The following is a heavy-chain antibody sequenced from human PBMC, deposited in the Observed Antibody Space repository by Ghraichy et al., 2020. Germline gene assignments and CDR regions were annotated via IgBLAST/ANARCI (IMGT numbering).Heavy chain of an antibody. J-gene: IGHJ4*02. CDR3: ATFCSSYGCLVDY. CDR2: LFHSGAT. V-gene: IGHV4-39*01. CDR1: GGSISSSSYF. D-gene: IGHD2-2*01. Sequence: SETLSLTCSVSGGSISSSSYFRAWIRQSPGKGLEWIATLFHSGATFYNPSFKSRVTMSTDTSKNQFSLKMTSMTAADTAVYYCATFCSSYGCLVDYWGRGSLVIVSS.